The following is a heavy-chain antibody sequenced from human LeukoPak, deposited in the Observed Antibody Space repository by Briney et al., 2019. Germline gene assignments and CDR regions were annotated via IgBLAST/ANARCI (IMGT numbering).Heavy chain of an antibody. V-gene: IGHV3-23*01. J-gene: IGHJ4*02. CDR2: ISGSGDST. CDR3: AKRMAGIPVY. CDR1: GFIFSSYA. Sequence: GGSLRLSCAASGFIFSSYAMSWVSQAPGKGLEWVSAISGSGDSTYYADSVKGRFTISRDNSKDTLYLQMKSLRAEDTAVYYCAKRMAGIPVYWGQGALVTVSS. D-gene: IGHD6-19*01.